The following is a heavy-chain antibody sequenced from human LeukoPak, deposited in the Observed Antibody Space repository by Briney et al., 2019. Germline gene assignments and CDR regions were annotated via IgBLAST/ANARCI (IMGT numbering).Heavy chain of an antibody. J-gene: IGHJ6*03. CDR2: IHHSGIT. V-gene: IGHV4-59*01. D-gene: IGHD3-10*01. CDR3: ARVASASNYGSLFRRYYYMDV. CDR1: GGSMSGYY. Sequence: SETLSLTCTVSGGSMSGYYWSWIRQPPGKGLEWAGYIHHSGITTYNPSLKSRVTILVDTSKNQFSLKLNSVTAADAAVYYCARVASASNYGSLFRRYYYMDVWGEGTTVTVSS.